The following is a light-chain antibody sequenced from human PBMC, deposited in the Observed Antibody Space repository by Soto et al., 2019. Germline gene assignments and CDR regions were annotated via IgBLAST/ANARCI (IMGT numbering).Light chain of an antibody. J-gene: IGLJ1*01. Sequence: QSALTQPASVSGSPGQSITISCTGTSSDVGGYNYVSWYQQHPGKAPKLMIYDVSNRPSGVSNRFSGSKSGNTASLTNSGVRGEEEADYYCSSYTSSSAYVFGTGTKVTVL. CDR3: SSYTSSSAYV. CDR2: DVS. V-gene: IGLV2-14*01. CDR1: SSDVGGYNY.